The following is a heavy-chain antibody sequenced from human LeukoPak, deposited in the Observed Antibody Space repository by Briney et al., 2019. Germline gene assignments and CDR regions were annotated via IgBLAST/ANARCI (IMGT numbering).Heavy chain of an antibody. J-gene: IGHJ3*02. D-gene: IGHD3-22*01. V-gene: IGHV5-51*01. CDR2: IYPDDSDT. CDR1: GYTFTNYW. CDR3: ARRLMYYYDTSGYDVAFDI. Sequence: GESLKISCKDSGYTFTNYWIGWVRQMPGKGLEWMGIIYPDDSDTTYSPSFQGQVTISADKSISTAYLQWSSLKASDTAMYYCARRLMYYYDTSGYDVAFDIWGQGTMVTVSS.